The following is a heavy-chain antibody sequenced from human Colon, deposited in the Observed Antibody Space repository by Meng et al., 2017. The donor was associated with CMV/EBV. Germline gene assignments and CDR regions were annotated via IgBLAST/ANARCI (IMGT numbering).Heavy chain of an antibody. D-gene: IGHD2-15*01. CDR2: ITYNGPS. CDR1: GGSVTTTNYY. J-gene: IGHJ5*02. CDR3: AKDTPSGYFDP. Sequence: QVQLQESGPGLVKPSQTLSLTCTFSGGSVTTTNYYWGWIRQTPGKGLEWIASITYNGPSYYHPSLKSRVTISTEASKNQFSLKLSSVTAADTAVYYCAKDTPSGYFDPWGPGTLVTVSS. V-gene: IGHV4-39*07.